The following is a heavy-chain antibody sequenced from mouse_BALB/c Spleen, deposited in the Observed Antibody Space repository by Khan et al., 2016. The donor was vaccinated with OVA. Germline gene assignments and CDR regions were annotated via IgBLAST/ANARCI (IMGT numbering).Heavy chain of an antibody. CDR1: GYTFINYW. Sequence: QVQLKQSGAELAKPGASVKMSCKASGYTFINYWILWVKQRPGQGLEWIGYINPSTGNTEYNQNFKDKATLTADKSSSTAYMQLSSLTSEDSAVYYCARRGLRWDFDYRGQGTTLTVSS. D-gene: IGHD1-1*01. V-gene: IGHV1-7*01. CDR3: ARRGLRWDFDY. CDR2: INPSTGNT. J-gene: IGHJ2*01.